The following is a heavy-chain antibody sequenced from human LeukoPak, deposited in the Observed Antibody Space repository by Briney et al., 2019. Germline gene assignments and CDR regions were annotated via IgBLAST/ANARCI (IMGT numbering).Heavy chain of an antibody. CDR3: TTELDVRPNHY. J-gene: IGHJ4*02. D-gene: IGHD1-14*01. V-gene: IGHV3-15*01. Sequence: GGSLRLSCAASGFTVSSNYMSWVRQAPGKGLEWVGRIKRKSDGGTTDHAAPVKGRFTISRDDSKNTLYLQMNSLKSEDTAVYYCTTELDVRPNHYWGQGTLVTVSS. CDR2: IKRKSDGGTT. CDR1: GFTVSSNY.